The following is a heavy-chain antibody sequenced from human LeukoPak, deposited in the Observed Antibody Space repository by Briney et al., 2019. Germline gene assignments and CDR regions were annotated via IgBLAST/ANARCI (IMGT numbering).Heavy chain of an antibody. Sequence: PGGPLRLSCAASGFTFSSYAMSWVRQAPGKGLEWVSAISGSGGSTYYADSVKGRFTISRDNSKNTLYLQMNSLRAEDTAVYYCAKDSMVQGVISAWFDPWGQGTLVTVSS. D-gene: IGHD3-10*01. J-gene: IGHJ5*02. V-gene: IGHV3-23*01. CDR1: GFTFSSYA. CDR2: ISGSGGST. CDR3: AKDSMVQGVISAWFDP.